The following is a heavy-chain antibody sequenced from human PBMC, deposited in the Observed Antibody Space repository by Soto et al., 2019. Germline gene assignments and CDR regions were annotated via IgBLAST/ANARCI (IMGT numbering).Heavy chain of an antibody. D-gene: IGHD3-22*01. CDR3: ARADSSGYPHFDY. Sequence: ASVKVSCTASGYTFTGYYMHWVRQAPGQGLEWMGWINPNSGGTNYAQKFQGWVTMTRDTSISTAYMELSRLRSDDTAVYYCARADSSGYPHFDYWGQGTLVTVSS. CDR2: INPNSGGT. J-gene: IGHJ4*02. CDR1: GYTFTGYY. V-gene: IGHV1-2*04.